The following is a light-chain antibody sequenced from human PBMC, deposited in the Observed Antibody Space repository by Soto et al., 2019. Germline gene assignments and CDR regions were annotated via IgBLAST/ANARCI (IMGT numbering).Light chain of an antibody. CDR3: QQYNIYFYT. Sequence: DIQMTQSPSTLSASVGDRVTITCRASQSISSWLAWYQQKPGKAPKLLIYKASSLESGVPSRFSGSGSGTDLPLTNSSLKPDDFTTYYDQQYNIYFYTSGGGTKVELK. J-gene: IGKJ4*01. CDR1: QSISSW. V-gene: IGKV1-5*03. CDR2: KAS.